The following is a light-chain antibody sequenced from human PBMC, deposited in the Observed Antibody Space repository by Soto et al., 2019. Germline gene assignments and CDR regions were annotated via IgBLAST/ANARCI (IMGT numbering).Light chain of an antibody. J-gene: IGKJ2*01. CDR3: QQRSNWPPKYT. Sequence: EIVLIQSPATLSLSPGERATLSCRASQSFTSYLAWYQQKPGQAPRLLIYDASNQATGIPARFSGSGSGTDFTLTISSLEPEDFAVYYCQQRSNWPPKYTFGQGTKLEIK. V-gene: IGKV3-11*01. CDR1: QSFTSY. CDR2: DAS.